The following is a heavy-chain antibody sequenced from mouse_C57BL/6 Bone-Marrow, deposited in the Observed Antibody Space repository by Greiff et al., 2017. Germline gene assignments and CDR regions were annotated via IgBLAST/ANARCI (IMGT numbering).Heavy chain of an antibody. CDR3: ARGGLRRRDCYFDV. J-gene: IGHJ1*03. CDR1: GYAFTNYL. D-gene: IGHD2-2*01. Sequence: QVQLQQSGAELVRPGTSVKVSCKASGYAFTNYLIEWVKQRPGQGLEWIGVINPGSGGTNYNEKFKGKATLTADKSSSTAYMQLSSLTSEDSAVYFCARGGLRRRDCYFDVWGTGTTVTVSS. CDR2: INPGSGGT. V-gene: IGHV1-54*01.